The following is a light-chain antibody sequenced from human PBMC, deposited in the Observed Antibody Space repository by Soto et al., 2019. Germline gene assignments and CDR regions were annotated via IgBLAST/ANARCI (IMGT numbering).Light chain of an antibody. V-gene: IGKV1-5*01. CDR1: QSISSW. CDR2: DAS. J-gene: IGKJ1*01. Sequence: DIPMTQSPSTLSSSVGDRVTITCRASQSISSWLAWYQQKPGKAPKLLIYDASSLESGVPSRFSGSGSGTDFTLTISSLQPDDFATYYCQQYNSQWTFGQGTKVEIK. CDR3: QQYNSQWT.